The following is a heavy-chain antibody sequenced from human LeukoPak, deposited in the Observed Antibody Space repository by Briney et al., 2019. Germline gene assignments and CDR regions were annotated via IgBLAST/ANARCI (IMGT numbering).Heavy chain of an antibody. V-gene: IGHV3-74*01. Sequence: GGSLRLSCAASGFTFSSYWMHWVRQAPGKGLVWVSRINSDGSSTSYADSVKGRFTISRDNAKNTLYLQMNSLRAEDTAVYYCAKARYSSRSVDYWGQGTLVTVSS. CDR1: GFTFSSYW. CDR3: AKARYSSRSVDY. CDR2: INSDGSST. J-gene: IGHJ4*02. D-gene: IGHD6-13*01.